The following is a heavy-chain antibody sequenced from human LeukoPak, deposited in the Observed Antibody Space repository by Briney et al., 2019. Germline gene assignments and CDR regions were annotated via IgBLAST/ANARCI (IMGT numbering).Heavy chain of an antibody. CDR1: GYRVSHYY. CDR2: INPNSGGT. V-gene: IGHV1-2*02. Sequence: AAVKVSCRASGYRVSHYYLHWVGQAPGQGLEWMGWINPNSGGTNYAQTFQDRITMTRDTSTSTAYMELSRLTHADTAVYFCAREYYDSSGIYSDYFDYWGRGTLVTVSS. CDR3: AREYYDSSGIYSDYFDY. D-gene: IGHD3-22*01. J-gene: IGHJ4*02.